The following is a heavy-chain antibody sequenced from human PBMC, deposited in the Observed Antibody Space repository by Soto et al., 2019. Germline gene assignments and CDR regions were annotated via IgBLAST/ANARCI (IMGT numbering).Heavy chain of an antibody. Sequence: PGESLQISCKGSGYSFTSYWIGCVRQMPGKGLEWIGIIYPGDSDTRYSPSFQGQVTISADKSISTAYLQWSSLKASDTAMYYCARILRFLDPRRLGMEVWGEGTKVTVSS. D-gene: IGHD3-3*01. CDR2: IYPGDSDT. J-gene: IGHJ6*02. V-gene: IGHV5-51*01. CDR1: GYSFTSYW. CDR3: ARILRFLDPRRLGMEV.